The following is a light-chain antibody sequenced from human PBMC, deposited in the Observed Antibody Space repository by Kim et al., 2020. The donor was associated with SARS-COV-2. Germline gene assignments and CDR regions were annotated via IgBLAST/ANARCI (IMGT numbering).Light chain of an antibody. CDR1: SLRSYY. Sequence: VALVQTVRITCQGDSLRSYYATWYQQKPGQAPILVIFSKNNRPSGIPDRFSGSTSGNTASLTITGTQAGDEADYYCNSRDSNDNVVFGGGTQLTVL. J-gene: IGLJ3*02. CDR3: NSRDSNDNVV. CDR2: SKN. V-gene: IGLV3-19*01.